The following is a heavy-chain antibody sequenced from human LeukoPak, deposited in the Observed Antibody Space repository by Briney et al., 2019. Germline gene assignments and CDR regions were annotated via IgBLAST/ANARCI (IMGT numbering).Heavy chain of an antibody. D-gene: IGHD2-2*01. Sequence: GGPLRLSCAASGFTFSSYSMNWVRQAPGKGLEWVSSISSSSSYICYADSVKGRFTISRDNAKNSLYLQMNSLRVEDTAVYYCARSPARGWFDPWGQGTLVTVSS. J-gene: IGHJ5*02. V-gene: IGHV3-21*01. CDR2: ISSSSSYI. CDR1: GFTFSSYS. CDR3: ARSPARGWFDP.